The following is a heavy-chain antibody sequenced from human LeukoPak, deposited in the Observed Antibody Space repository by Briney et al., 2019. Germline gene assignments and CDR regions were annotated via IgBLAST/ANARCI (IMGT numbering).Heavy chain of an antibody. Sequence: PSETLSLTCTVSGGSISSSSYYWGWIRQPPGRGLEWIGSIYYSGSTYYNPSLKSRVTISVDTSKNQFSLKLSSVTAADTAVYYCARDIAVAGTRFDPWGQGTLSPSPQ. CDR1: GGSISSSSYY. CDR3: ARDIAVAGTRFDP. D-gene: IGHD6-19*01. V-gene: IGHV4-39*07. CDR2: IYYSGST. J-gene: IGHJ5*02.